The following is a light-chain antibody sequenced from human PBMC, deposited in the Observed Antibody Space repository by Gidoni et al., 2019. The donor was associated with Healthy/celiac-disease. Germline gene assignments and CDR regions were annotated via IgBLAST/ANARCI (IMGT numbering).Light chain of an antibody. CDR2: AAS. CDR1: QGISSY. Sequence: IQLTQSPSSLSASVGDRVTITCRASQGISSYLAWYQQKPGKVPNLLIYAASTLQSAVPSRCSGSGSGTDFTLTISSLQPEDFATYYCQQLNSYPRVTFGQGTRLEIK. CDR3: QQLNSYPRVT. V-gene: IGKV1-9*01. J-gene: IGKJ5*01.